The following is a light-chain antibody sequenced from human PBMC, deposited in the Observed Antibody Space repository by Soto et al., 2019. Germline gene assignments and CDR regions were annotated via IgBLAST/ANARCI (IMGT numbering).Light chain of an antibody. Sequence: DIQMSQSPSSLSASIGDRVTITCRASQNIYKSVNWYQQKPGKAPKLLIFSASSLRSGVPSRFSGSGSGTDFTLTINTLQSEDFATYYCQQSISPLPITFGQGTRLEIK. V-gene: IGKV1-39*01. CDR3: QQSISPLPIT. J-gene: IGKJ5*01. CDR1: QNIYKS. CDR2: SAS.